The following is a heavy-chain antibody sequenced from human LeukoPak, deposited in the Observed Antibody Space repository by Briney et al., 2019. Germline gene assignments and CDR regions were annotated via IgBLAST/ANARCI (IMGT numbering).Heavy chain of an antibody. D-gene: IGHD1-26*01. J-gene: IGHJ5*02. Sequence: GGSLRLSCAASGFTFGSYSMNWVRQAPGKGLEWVSSISSSSSYIYYADSVKGRFTISRDNAKNSLYLQMNSLRAEDTAVYYCARGGATVMNWFDPWGQGTLVTVSS. CDR2: ISSSSSYI. CDR3: ARGGATVMNWFDP. V-gene: IGHV3-21*01. CDR1: GFTFGSYS.